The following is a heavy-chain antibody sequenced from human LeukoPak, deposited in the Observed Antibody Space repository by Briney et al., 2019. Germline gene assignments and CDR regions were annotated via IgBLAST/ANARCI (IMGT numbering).Heavy chain of an antibody. V-gene: IGHV3-23*01. D-gene: IGHD6-13*01. CDR1: GFTFSSSA. CDR2: ISGSGGST. Sequence: GGSLRLSCAASGFTFSSSAMSWVRQAPGKGLEWVSAISGSGGSTYYADSVKGRFTISRDNSKNTLYLQMNSLRAEDTAVYYCAKDPGGSRYPSGHDYWGQGTLVTVSS. J-gene: IGHJ4*02. CDR3: AKDPGGSRYPSGHDY.